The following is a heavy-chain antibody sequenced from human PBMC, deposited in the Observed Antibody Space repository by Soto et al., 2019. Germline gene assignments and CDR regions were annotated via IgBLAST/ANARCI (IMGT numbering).Heavy chain of an antibody. CDR1: GGTFSSYT. D-gene: IGHD6-19*01. Sequence: QVQLVQSGAEVKKPGSSVKVSCKASGGTFSSYTISWVRQAPGQGREWMGRIIPILGIANYAQKFQGRVTITADKSTSKAYMELSSLRSEDTAVYYCARENSSGWYSWFDPWGQGTLVTVSS. CDR2: IIPILGIA. J-gene: IGHJ5*02. V-gene: IGHV1-69*08. CDR3: ARENSSGWYSWFDP.